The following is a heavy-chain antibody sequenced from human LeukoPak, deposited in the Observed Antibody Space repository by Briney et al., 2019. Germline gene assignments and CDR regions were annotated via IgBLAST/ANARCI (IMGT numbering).Heavy chain of an antibody. CDR2: INPYSGGT. CDR1: GYTFTDYY. D-gene: IGHD5-12*01. CDR3: ARGRGYGSSTLDY. J-gene: IGHJ4*02. V-gene: IGHV1-2*02. Sequence: GASVKVSCKASGYTFTDYYMHWVRQAPGQGLEWMGWINPYSGGTNYAQKFQGRVSVTRDTSISTAYMELSSLRSDDTAAYYCARGRGYGSSTLDYWGQGTLVTVSS.